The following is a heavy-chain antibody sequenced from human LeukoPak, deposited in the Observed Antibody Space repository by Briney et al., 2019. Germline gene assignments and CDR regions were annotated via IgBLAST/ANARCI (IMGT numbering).Heavy chain of an antibody. CDR3: VRDRVWYFDL. J-gene: IGHJ2*01. CDR1: GFTFSSSA. CDR2: ISGSGSGGST. Sequence: GGSLRLSCAASGFTFSSSAMSWVRQAPGKGLEWVSSISGSGSGGSTYYADSVKGRFTISRDNTKSSLFLQMNSLRVEDTAVYYCVRDRVWYFDLWGRGTLVTVSS. V-gene: IGHV3-23*01.